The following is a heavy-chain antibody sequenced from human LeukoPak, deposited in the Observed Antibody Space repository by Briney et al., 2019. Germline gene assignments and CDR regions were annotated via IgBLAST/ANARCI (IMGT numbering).Heavy chain of an antibody. CDR3: AKASYCTNGVCSYPLNY. V-gene: IGHV3-23*01. Sequence: PGGSLTLSCAASGFSFSSYAWSWVRQAPGKGLEWVSGISGSGGSTYYADSVKGRFTLSRDNSQNTLYLQMNSLRAEDTAVYYCAKASYCTNGVCSYPLNYWGQGTLVTVSS. J-gene: IGHJ4*02. CDR1: GFSFSSYA. CDR2: ISGSGGST. D-gene: IGHD2-8*01.